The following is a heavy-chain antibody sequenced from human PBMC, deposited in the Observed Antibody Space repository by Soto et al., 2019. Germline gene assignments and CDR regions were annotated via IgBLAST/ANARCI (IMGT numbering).Heavy chain of an antibody. J-gene: IGHJ4*02. D-gene: IGHD6-19*01. CDR1: GGSFSGYY. CDR3: ARGGVLGYSSGGYDY. CDR2: INHSGST. V-gene: IGHV4-34*01. Sequence: QVQLQQWGAGLLKPSETLSLTCAVYGGSFSGYYWSWIRQPPGTGLEWMGEINHSGSTNYNPSLKSRVTRSVDTSKNQYSLKLSSVTAADTAVYYWARGGVLGYSSGGYDYWGQGTLVTVSS.